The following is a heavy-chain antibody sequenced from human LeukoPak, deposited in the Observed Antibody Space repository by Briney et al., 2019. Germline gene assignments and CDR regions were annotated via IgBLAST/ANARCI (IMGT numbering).Heavy chain of an antibody. Sequence: SETLSLTCTVSGGSISSYSWSWIRQPPGKGLEWIGYIYYSGSTNYNPSLRSRVTISVDMSKNQFSLKLSSVTAADTAVYYCATHPPKVCTGGSCTDYWGQGTLVTVSS. CDR2: IYYSGST. CDR3: ATHPPKVCTGGSCTDY. CDR1: GGSISSYS. V-gene: IGHV4-59*01. J-gene: IGHJ4*02. D-gene: IGHD2-15*01.